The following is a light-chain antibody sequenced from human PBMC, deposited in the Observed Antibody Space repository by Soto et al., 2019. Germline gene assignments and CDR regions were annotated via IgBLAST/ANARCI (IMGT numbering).Light chain of an antibody. J-gene: IGLJ2*01. Sequence: QSVLTQPPSPSGTPGQRVTISCSGTSSTIGSNYVYWYQQLPGTAPKLLIYRNNQRPSGVPDRFSGSKSGTSASLAISGLRSEDEADYYCAAWDDSLSGPVFGGGTKLTVL. CDR1: SSTIGSNY. CDR2: RNN. CDR3: AAWDDSLSGPV. V-gene: IGLV1-47*01.